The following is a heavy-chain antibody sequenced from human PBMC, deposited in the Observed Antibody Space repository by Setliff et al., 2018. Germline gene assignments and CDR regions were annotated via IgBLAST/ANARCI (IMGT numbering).Heavy chain of an antibody. J-gene: IGHJ4*02. CDR2: INPNTGET. Sequence: ASVKVSCKASGYTFAGYYLHWVRQAPGQGLQWMGWINPNTGETDYAPRFQGRVTMTRDTSLSTVYMEVRSLRSDDTAVYYCARVPLLEWLLPTFDSWGQGTLVTVSS. V-gene: IGHV1-2*02. CDR1: GYTFAGYY. CDR3: ARVPLLEWLLPTFDS. D-gene: IGHD3-3*01.